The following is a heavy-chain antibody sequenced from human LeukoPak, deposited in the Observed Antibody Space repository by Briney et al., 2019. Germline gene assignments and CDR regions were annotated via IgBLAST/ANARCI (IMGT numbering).Heavy chain of an antibody. J-gene: IGHJ6*03. CDR1: GFTFDDYA. CDR3: AATTSYYYYYYMDV. Sequence: GGSLRLSCAASGFTFDDYAMHWVRQAPGKGLEWVSGISWNSGSIGYADSVKGRFTISRDNAKNSLYLQMYSLRAEDTALYYCAATTSYYYYYYMDVWGKGTTVTVSS. D-gene: IGHD4-17*01. CDR2: ISWNSGSI. V-gene: IGHV3-9*01.